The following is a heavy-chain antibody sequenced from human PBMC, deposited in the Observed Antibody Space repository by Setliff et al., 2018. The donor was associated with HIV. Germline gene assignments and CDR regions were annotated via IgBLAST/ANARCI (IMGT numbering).Heavy chain of an antibody. D-gene: IGHD3-9*01. CDR2: IIPVFGTT. CDR1: GGTFSSYA. J-gene: IGHJ4*02. V-gene: IGHV1-69*13. CDR3: ARDGLLMTGIRFDY. Sequence: SVKVSCKTSGGTFSSYAISWVRQAPGQGLEWMGGIIPVFGTTNYAQKFQGRVTITADVSMTTAYMELSSLRSEDTALYYCARDGLLMTGIRFDYWGQGTLVTVSS.